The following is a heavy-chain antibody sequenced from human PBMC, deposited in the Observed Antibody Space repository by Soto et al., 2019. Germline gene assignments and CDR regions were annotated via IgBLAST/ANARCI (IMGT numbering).Heavy chain of an antibody. CDR1: GFTFSNYA. J-gene: IGHJ4*02. Sequence: QVQLVESGGGVVQPGRSLRLSCAPSGFTFSNYAMHWVRQAPGKGLEWVAVISYDGSNKYYADSVKGRFTISRDNSKNRLYLKMSGLRAEDTAVYYCARDKRDLRFLEWSYYFDYLGQGTLVTVSS. V-gene: IGHV3-30-3*01. CDR3: ARDKRDLRFLEWSYYFDY. D-gene: IGHD3-3*01. CDR2: ISYDGSNK.